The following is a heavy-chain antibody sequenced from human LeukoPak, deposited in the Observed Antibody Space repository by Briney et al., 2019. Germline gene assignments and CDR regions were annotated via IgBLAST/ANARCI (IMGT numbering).Heavy chain of an antibody. CDR3: ARADCSSTSCYTLDY. Sequence: GGSLRLSCAASGFTFSSYAMHWVRQAPGKGLEYVSAISSNGGSTYYANSVKGRFTISRDNSKNTLYLQMGSLRAEDMAVYYCARADCSSTSCYTLDYWGQGTLVAVSS. D-gene: IGHD2-2*02. CDR2: ISSNGGST. CDR1: GFTFSSYA. J-gene: IGHJ4*02. V-gene: IGHV3-64*01.